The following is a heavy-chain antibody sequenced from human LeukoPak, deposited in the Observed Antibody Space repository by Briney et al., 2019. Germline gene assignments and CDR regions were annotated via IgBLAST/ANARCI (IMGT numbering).Heavy chain of an antibody. CDR2: ISDTGGST. CDR3: AKSHSREYRCYVDY. D-gene: IGHD2/OR15-2a*01. V-gene: IGHV3-23*01. J-gene: IGHJ4*02. Sequence: GGSLRLSCATSGFTFSVYAMSWVRQAPGKGLEWVSTISDTGGSTYYADSVKGRFTISRGNSKNTLYLLMNELSADDTAVYYCAKSHSREYRCYVDYWGQGTLVTVSS. CDR1: GFTFSVYA.